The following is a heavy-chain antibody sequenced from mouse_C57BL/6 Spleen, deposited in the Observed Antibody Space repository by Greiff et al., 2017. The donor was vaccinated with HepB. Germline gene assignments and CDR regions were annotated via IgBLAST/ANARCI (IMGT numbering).Heavy chain of an antibody. CDR2: IDPSDSDT. D-gene: IGHD1-2*01. CDR3: ETITTGAMDY. CDR1: GYTFTSYW. V-gene: IGHV1-50*01. J-gene: IGHJ4*01. Sequence: QVQLQQPGAELVKPGASVKLSCKASGYTFTSYWMQWVKQRPGQGLEWIGEIDPSDSDTNYNQKFKGKATLTVDTSSSTAYMQLSSLTSEDSAVYYCETITTGAMDYWGQGTSVTVSS.